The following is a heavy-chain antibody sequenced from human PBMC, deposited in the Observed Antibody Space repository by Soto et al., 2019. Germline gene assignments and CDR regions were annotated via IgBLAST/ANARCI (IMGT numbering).Heavy chain of an antibody. D-gene: IGHD3-22*01. Sequence: GGSLRLSCAASGFTFSSYGMHWVRQAPGKGLEWVAVIWYSGSNKYYADSVKGRFTISRDNSKNTLYLQMNSLRAEDTAVYYCAKDFPPGYYDSSGLHPHWGQGTLVTVSS. J-gene: IGHJ4*02. CDR1: GFTFSSYG. CDR2: IWYSGSNK. V-gene: IGHV3-33*06. CDR3: AKDFPPGYYDSSGLHPH.